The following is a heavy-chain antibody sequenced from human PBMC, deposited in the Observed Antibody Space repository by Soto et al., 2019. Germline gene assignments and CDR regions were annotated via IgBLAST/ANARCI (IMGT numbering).Heavy chain of an antibody. CDR3: TRGGGYSGYDPFDY. J-gene: IGHJ4*02. CDR1: GFSFSIFW. Sequence: EVQLVESGGDLVQPGGSLRLSCAASGFSFSIFWMHWVRQAPGKGLVWVSSINGGGSSADYADSVEGRFTFSRDNAKNTVYLQMNSLRADDTAVYYCTRGGGYSGYDPFDYWGQGTLVTVSS. V-gene: IGHV3-74*01. D-gene: IGHD5-12*01. CDR2: INGGGSSA.